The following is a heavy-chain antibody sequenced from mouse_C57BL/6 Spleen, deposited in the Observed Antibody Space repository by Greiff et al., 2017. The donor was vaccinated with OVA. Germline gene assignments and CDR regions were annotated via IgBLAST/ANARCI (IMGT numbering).Heavy chain of an antibody. CDR2: IDPSDSYT. CDR1: GSTFTSYW. J-gene: IGHJ4*01. V-gene: IGHV1-69*01. Sequence: QVQLQQPGAELVMPGASVQLSCKASGSTFTSYWMHWVKQRPGQGLEWIGEIDPSDSYTNYNQKFKGKSTLTVDKSSSTAYMQLSSLTSEDSAVDYCARGASTTVVATGSMDYWGQGTSVTVSA. CDR3: ARGASTTVVATGSMDY. D-gene: IGHD1-1*01.